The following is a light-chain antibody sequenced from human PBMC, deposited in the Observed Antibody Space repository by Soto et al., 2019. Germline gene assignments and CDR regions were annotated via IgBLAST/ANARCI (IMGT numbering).Light chain of an antibody. CDR2: DAS. Sequence: EIVLTQSPDTVYLSPGERATLSCWASQSLSSYLAWYQQKPGQAPGLLIYDASNRANGIPARFTCSGSGTDFTLTISSLEPEDFAVYFCQQHDGWPPSFGEGTKVDI. V-gene: IGKV3-11*01. CDR1: QSLSSY. CDR3: QQHDGWPPS. J-gene: IGKJ1*01.